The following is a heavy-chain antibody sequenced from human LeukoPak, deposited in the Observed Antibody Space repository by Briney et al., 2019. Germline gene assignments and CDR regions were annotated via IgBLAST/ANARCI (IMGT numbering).Heavy chain of an antibody. Sequence: PGGSLGLSCAASGFTFDDYAIYWVRQGPGKGLEWVSLISGDGGSIYYADSVKGRFTISRDNSKNSLYLQMNSLRTEDTALYYCAKEDYSGSWYALDYWGQGTLVTVSS. V-gene: IGHV3-43*02. CDR2: ISGDGGSI. CDR3: AKEDYSGSWYALDY. D-gene: IGHD6-13*01. CDR1: GFTFDDYA. J-gene: IGHJ4*02.